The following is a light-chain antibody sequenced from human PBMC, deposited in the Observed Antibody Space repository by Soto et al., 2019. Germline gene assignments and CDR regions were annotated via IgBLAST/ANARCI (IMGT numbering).Light chain of an antibody. Sequence: ESVVTQTPPTLYLSPGERVTLSCRASQSVRSWLAWYQQKPGKAPRLLIYDTYSWDSGIPARFSGSRSGTEFTLIISSLEPEDFAVYYCQQRYSSPITFGQGTRWIS. J-gene: IGKJ1*01. V-gene: IGKV3-11*01. CDR3: QQRYSSPIT. CDR2: DTY. CDR1: QSVRSW.